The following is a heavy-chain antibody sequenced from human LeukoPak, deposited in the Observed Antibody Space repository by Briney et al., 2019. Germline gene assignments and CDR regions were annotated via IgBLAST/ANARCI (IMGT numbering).Heavy chain of an antibody. D-gene: IGHD3-10*01. CDR1: GFTVSSNY. J-gene: IGHJ4*02. CDR3: AREYGSGRFDY. CDR2: IYSGGST. V-gene: IGHV3-66*01. Sequence: PGGSLRLSCAASGFTVSSNYMTWVRQAPGKRLEWVSVIYSGGSTYYADSVKGRFTISRDNSKNTLYLQMNSLRAEDTAVYYCAREYGSGRFDYWGQGTLVTVSS.